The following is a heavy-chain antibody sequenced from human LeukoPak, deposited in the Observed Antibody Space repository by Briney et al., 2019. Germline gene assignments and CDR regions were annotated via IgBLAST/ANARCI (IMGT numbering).Heavy chain of an antibody. CDR2: IYPGDSDT. Sequence: GESLKISCKGSGYTFTNYWIAWVHQMPGKGLESMGFIYPGDSDTRYSPSFRGQVTISADKSISTAYLQWSSLKASDTAIYYCVRRDPYCAGGCPVDFWGQGTLVTVSS. D-gene: IGHD2-21*02. CDR1: GYTFTNYW. V-gene: IGHV5-51*07. J-gene: IGHJ4*02. CDR3: VRRDPYCAGGCPVDF.